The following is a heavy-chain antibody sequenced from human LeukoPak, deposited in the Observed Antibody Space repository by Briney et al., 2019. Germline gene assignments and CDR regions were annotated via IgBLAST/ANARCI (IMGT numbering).Heavy chain of an antibody. V-gene: IGHV4-34*01. CDR1: GGSFSGYY. CDR3: ARRSRGGPFDY. Sequence: ASETLSLTCAVYGGSFSGYYWSWIRQPPGKGLEWIGEINHSGSTNYNPSLKSRVTISVDTSKNQFSLKLSSVTAADTAVYYCARRSRGGPFDYWGQGTLVTVSS. J-gene: IGHJ4*02. D-gene: IGHD3-16*01. CDR2: INHSGST.